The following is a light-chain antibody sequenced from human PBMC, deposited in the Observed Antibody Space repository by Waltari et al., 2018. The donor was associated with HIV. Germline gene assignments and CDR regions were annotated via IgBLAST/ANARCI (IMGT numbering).Light chain of an antibody. CDR2: KAS. Sequence: DIKMTQSPSTLSASVGDRVTITCRASRSISAWLAWYQQKPGKAPNLLIYKASNLESGVPSRFSGSGSGTEFTLTIASLQPDDFATYYCHHYYTPMWTFGQGPKVEIK. CDR1: RSISAW. J-gene: IGKJ1*01. CDR3: HHYYTPMWT. V-gene: IGKV1-5*03.